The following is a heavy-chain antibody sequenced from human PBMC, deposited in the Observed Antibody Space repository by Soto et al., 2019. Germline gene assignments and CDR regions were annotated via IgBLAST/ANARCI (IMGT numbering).Heavy chain of an antibody. CDR1: GYSISSGNY. J-gene: IGHJ6*02. CDR3: RSSTSCYDESCVDV. Sequence: SETLSLTCAVSGYSISSGNYWAWIRQHPGRGLEWIGSLYHIGSTHYNTALKSRVTISVDTSKNHVSLELSSVTAADTAIAYCRSSTSCYDESCVDVWGQGTMVTVSS. V-gene: IGHV4-38-2*01. D-gene: IGHD2-2*01. CDR2: LYHIGST.